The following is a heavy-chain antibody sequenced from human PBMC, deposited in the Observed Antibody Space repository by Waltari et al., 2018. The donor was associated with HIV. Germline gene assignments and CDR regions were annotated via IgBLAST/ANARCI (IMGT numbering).Heavy chain of an antibody. CDR1: GYIFTTYG. V-gene: IGHV1-18*01. CDR2: MSGYNGNT. D-gene: IGHD6-19*01. CDR3: ARVPTGGVAVYYYMDV. Sequence: QVQLVQSGAEVKKPGASVKVPCKASGYIFTTYGISWVRQAPGQGLEWMGWMSGYNGNTNYAQKFQGRVSMTTDTSTSTAYMELRSLRSDDTAVYYCARVPTGGVAVYYYMDVWGKGTTVTVSS. J-gene: IGHJ6*03.